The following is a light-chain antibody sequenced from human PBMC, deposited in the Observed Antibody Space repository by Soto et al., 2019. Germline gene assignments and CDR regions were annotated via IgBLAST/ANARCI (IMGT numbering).Light chain of an antibody. CDR2: STI. Sequence: QAVVTQETSLTVSPGGTVTLTCASSTGAVTGGYYPNWFQQKPGQAPRALIYSTINKHSWTPARFSGSLLGGKAALTLSGVQPDDDAKYYCLLYYGGVWVFGGGTQLTVL. V-gene: IGLV7-43*01. CDR3: LLYYGGVWV. J-gene: IGLJ3*02. CDR1: TGAVTGGYY.